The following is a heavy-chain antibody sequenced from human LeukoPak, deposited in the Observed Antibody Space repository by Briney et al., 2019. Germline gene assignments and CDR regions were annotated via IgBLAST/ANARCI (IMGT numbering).Heavy chain of an antibody. V-gene: IGHV4-4*07. CDR2: IYSSGST. D-gene: IGHD1-26*01. J-gene: IGHJ4*02. Sequence: PSETLSLTCTVSGGSMRSYYWSWIRQPAGKGLEWIGRIYSSGSTNYNPSLKSRVTMSIDTSKNQFSLKLSSVTAADTAVYYWARAVRGTYSSFDYWGQGTLVTVSS. CDR1: GGSMRSYY. CDR3: ARAVRGTYSSFDY.